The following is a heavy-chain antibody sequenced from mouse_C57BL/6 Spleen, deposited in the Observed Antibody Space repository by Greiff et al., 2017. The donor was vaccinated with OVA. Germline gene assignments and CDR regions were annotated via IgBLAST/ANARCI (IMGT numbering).Heavy chain of an antibody. CDR3: ARIFLWSNGAYYFDY. Sequence: EVHLVESGGGLVKPGGSLKLSCAASGFTFSDYGMHWVRQAPEKGLEWVAYISSGSSTIYYADTVKGRFTISRDNAKNTLFLQMTSLRSEDTAMYYCARIFLWSNGAYYFDYWGQGTTLTVSS. J-gene: IGHJ2*01. D-gene: IGHD4-1*01. CDR2: ISSGSSTI. V-gene: IGHV5-17*01. CDR1: GFTFSDYG.